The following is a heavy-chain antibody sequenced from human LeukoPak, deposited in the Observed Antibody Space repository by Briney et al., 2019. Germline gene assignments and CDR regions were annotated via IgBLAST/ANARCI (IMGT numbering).Heavy chain of an antibody. J-gene: IGHJ4*02. D-gene: IGHD3-22*01. CDR3: ARGETYYYDSRNYSPGY. Sequence: PGGSLRLSCAASGFTFSNYEMNWVRQAPGKGLEWVSYISSSGSSIYYADSVKGRFTISRDNAKNSLYLQMNSLRAEDTAVYYCARGETYYYDSRNYSPGYWGQGTLVTVSS. CDR2: ISSSGSSI. V-gene: IGHV3-48*03. CDR1: GFTFSNYE.